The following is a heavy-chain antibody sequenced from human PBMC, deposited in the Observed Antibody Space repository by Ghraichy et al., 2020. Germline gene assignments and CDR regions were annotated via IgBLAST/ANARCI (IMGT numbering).Heavy chain of an antibody. CDR2: IYWNDDK. V-gene: IGHV2-5*01. Sequence: SGPTLVKPTQTLTLTCTFSGFSLSTSGVGVGGIRQPPGKALEWLALIYWNDDKRYSPSLKSRLTITKDTSKNQVVLTMTNMDPVDTVTYYCAHRRYSGSYSTFDYWGQGTLVTVSS. D-gene: IGHD1-26*01. J-gene: IGHJ4*02. CDR1: GFSLSTSGVG. CDR3: AHRRYSGSYSTFDY.